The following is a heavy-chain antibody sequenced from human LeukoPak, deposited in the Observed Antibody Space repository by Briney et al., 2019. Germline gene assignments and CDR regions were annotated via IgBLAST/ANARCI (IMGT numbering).Heavy chain of an antibody. V-gene: IGHV1-18*01. CDR2: ISAYNGNT. J-gene: IGHJ3*02. CDR3: ARDNGNSYGYGGAFDI. Sequence: ASVKVSCKASGYTFTSYGISWVRQDPGQGLEWMGCISAYNGNTNYAQKLQGRVTMTTDTSTSTAYMELRSLRSDDTAVYYCARDNGNSYGYGGAFDIWGQGTMVTVSS. CDR1: GYTFTSYG. D-gene: IGHD5-18*01.